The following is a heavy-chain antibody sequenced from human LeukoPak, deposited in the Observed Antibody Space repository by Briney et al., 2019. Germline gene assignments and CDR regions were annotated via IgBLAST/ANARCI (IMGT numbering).Heavy chain of an antibody. CDR3: ARAQFRRGYSYGYNY. CDR1: GYTFTGYY. D-gene: IGHD5-18*01. J-gene: IGHJ4*02. CDR2: INPNSGGT. V-gene: IGHV1-2*02. Sequence: ASVKVSCKASGYTFTGYYMHWVRQAPGQGLEWMGWINPNSGGTNYAQKFQGRVTKTRDTSISTAYMELSRLRSDDTAVYYCARAQFRRGYSYGYNYWGQGTLVTVSS.